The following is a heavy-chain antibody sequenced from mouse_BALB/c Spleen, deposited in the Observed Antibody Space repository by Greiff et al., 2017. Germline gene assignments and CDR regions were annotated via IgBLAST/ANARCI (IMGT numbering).Heavy chain of an antibody. CDR1: GFAFSSYD. Sequence: DVKLVESGGGLVKPGGSLKLSCAASGFAFSSYDMSWVRQTPEKRLELVATINSNGGSTYYPDSVKGRFTISRDNAKNTLYLQMSSLKSEDTAMYYCAREGPYYYGLFAYWGQGTLVTVSA. D-gene: IGHD1-1*01. CDR2: INSNGGST. J-gene: IGHJ3*01. CDR3: AREGPYYYGLFAY. V-gene: IGHV5-6-3*01.